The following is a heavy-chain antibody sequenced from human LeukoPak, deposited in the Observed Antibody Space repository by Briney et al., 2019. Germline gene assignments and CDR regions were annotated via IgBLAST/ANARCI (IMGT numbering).Heavy chain of an antibody. CDR3: ARVRSALYDSSGYYYFDY. D-gene: IGHD3-22*01. J-gene: IGHJ4*02. CDR2: INHSGST. V-gene: IGHV4-34*01. Sequence: SETLSLTCAVYGGSFSGYYWSWIRQPPGKGLEWIGEINHSGSTNYNPSLKSRVTISVDMSKNQFSLKLSSVTAADTAVYYCARVRSALYDSSGYYYFDYWGQGTLVTVSS. CDR1: GGSFSGYY.